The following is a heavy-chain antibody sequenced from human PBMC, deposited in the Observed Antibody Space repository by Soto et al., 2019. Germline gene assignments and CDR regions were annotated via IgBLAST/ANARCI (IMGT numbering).Heavy chain of an antibody. D-gene: IGHD2-15*01. CDR2: IIPIFGTA. J-gene: IGHJ5*02. V-gene: IGHV1-69*12. CDR3: AQRRYCSGGSCYPWFDP. Sequence: QVQLVQSGAEVKKPGSSVKVSCKASGGTFSSYAISWVRQAPGQGLEWMGGIIPIFGTANYAQKCQGRVTITADECTSTAYMELSSLRSEDTAVYYCAQRRYCSGGSCYPWFDPWGQGTLVTVSS. CDR1: GGTFSSYA.